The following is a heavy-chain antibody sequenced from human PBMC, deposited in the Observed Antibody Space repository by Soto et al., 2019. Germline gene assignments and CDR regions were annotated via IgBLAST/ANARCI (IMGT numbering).Heavy chain of an antibody. D-gene: IGHD3-22*01. CDR1: GGTFSSYA. CDR3: ARDGIGYDSSGEGPL. Sequence: XSVKVSCKASGGTFSSYAISWVRQAPGQGLEWMGGIIPIFGTANYAQKFQGRVTITADKSTSTAYMELSSLRSEDTAVYYCARDGIGYDSSGEGPLWGQGSLVTGSS. J-gene: IGHJ4*02. V-gene: IGHV1-69*06. CDR2: IIPIFGTA.